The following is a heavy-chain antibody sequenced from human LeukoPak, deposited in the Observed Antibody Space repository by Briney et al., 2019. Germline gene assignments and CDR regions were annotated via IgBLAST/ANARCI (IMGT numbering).Heavy chain of an antibody. V-gene: IGHV4-59*01. D-gene: IGHD1-26*01. Sequence: SETLSLTCTVSGGSISSYYWSWIRQPPGKGLEWIGYIYYSGSTNYNPSLKSRVTISVDTSKNQFSLKLSSVTAADTAVYYCARDRVATTPLFDYWGQGTLVTVST. CDR2: IYYSGST. CDR1: GGSISSYY. J-gene: IGHJ4*02. CDR3: ARDRVATTPLFDY.